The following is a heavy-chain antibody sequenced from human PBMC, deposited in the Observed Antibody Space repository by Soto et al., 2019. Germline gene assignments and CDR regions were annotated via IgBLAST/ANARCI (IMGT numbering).Heavy chain of an antibody. D-gene: IGHD5-12*01. CDR1: GFTFHEYA. CDR2: ISSDGDTI. J-gene: IGHJ6*02. V-gene: IGHV3-9*01. CDR3: TKGGYDLIYYFGMDV. Sequence: EVQLIESGGGWVQPGTSLRVSCAASGFTFHEYAMHWVRQAPGKALEWVSGISSDGDTIAYADSVQGRFTVFRDNAKNSLDLQMNSLRAEDTALYYCTKGGYDLIYYFGMDVWGQGTTVTVSS.